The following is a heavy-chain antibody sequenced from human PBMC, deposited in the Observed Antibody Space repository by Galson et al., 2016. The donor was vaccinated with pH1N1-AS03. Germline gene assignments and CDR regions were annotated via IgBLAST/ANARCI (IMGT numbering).Heavy chain of an antibody. V-gene: IGHV2-70*01. J-gene: IGHJ4*02. Sequence: TLSLTCSVSGSSISSGSYYWSWIRQPPGKALEWLAFIDWADDKFYSTSLKTRLTISRDTSKNQVVLTMTNIDPVDAATYYCARMGGAGYNTCYFVFWGQGTLVTVSS. CDR1: GSSISSGSYY. CDR2: IDWADDK. D-gene: IGHD5-24*01. CDR3: ARMGGAGYNTCYFVF.